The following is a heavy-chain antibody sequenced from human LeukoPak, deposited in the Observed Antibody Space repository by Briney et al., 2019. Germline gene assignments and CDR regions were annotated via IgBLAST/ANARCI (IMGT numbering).Heavy chain of an antibody. D-gene: IGHD3-22*01. CDR3: AKRGVVIRVILVGFHKEAYYFDS. CDR2: ISGSGGGT. V-gene: IGHV3-23*01. CDR1: GITLSNYG. Sequence: GGSLRLSCAVSGITLSNYGMSWVRQAPGKGLEWVACISGSGGGTNYADSVRGRFTISRDNSKNTLYLQMNSLGAEDTAVYFCAKRGVVIRVILVGFHKEAYYFDSWGQGALVTVSS. J-gene: IGHJ4*02.